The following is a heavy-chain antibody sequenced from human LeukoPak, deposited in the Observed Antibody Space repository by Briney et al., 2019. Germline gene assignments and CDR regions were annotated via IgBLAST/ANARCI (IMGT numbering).Heavy chain of an antibody. D-gene: IGHD6-13*01. Sequence: GASVAVSCKASGYTFTGYYMHWVRQAPGQGLEWMGWINPNSGGTNYAQKFQGRVTMTRDTSISTAYMELSRLRSDDTAVYYCARVGIAAAAPVDYWGQGTLVTVSS. CDR1: GYTFTGYY. J-gene: IGHJ4*02. CDR3: ARVGIAAAAPVDY. V-gene: IGHV1-2*02. CDR2: INPNSGGT.